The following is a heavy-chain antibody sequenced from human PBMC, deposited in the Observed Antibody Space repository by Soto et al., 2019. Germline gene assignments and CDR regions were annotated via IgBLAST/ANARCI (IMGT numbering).Heavy chain of an antibody. V-gene: IGHV3-23*01. D-gene: IGHD3-22*01. CDR1: GFTFSSYA. CDR2: ISGSGGST. J-gene: IGHJ5*02. CDR3: AKVQYYDSSGYSFNWFDP. Sequence: QAGGSLRLSCAASGFTFSSYAMSWVRQAPGKGLEWVSAISGSGGSTYYADSVKGRFTISRDNSKNTLYLQMNSLRAEDTAVYYCAKVQYYDSSGYSFNWFDPWGQGTLVTVSS.